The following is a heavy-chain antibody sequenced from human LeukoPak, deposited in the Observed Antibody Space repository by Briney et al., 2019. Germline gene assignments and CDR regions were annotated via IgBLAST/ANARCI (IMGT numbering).Heavy chain of an antibody. CDR3: VKDIVVVPAAELYAFDI. CDR2: ISGSGGST. V-gene: IGHV3-23*01. J-gene: IGHJ3*02. Sequence: GGSLRLSCAASGFTFSSYAMSWVRQAPGKGLEWVSAISGSGGSTYYADSVKGRFTISRDNSKNTLYLQMNSLRAEDTAVYYCVKDIVVVPAAELYAFDIWGQGTMVTVSS. D-gene: IGHD2-2*01. CDR1: GFTFSSYA.